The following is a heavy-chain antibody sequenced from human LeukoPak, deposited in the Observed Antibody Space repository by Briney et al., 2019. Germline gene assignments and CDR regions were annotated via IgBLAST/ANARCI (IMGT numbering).Heavy chain of an antibody. Sequence: ASVKVSCKASGYTFTSYDINWVRQATGQGLEWMGWMSPNSGNTGYAQEFQGRVTMTRSTSISTAYMELSSLRSEDTAVYYCATASIVGATFLYWGQGTLVTVSS. V-gene: IGHV1-8*01. CDR1: GYTFTSYD. CDR2: MSPNSGNT. D-gene: IGHD1-26*01. CDR3: ATASIVGATFLY. J-gene: IGHJ4*02.